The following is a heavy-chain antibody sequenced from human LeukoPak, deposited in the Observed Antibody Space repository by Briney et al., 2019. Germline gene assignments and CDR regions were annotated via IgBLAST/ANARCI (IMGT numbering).Heavy chain of an antibody. CDR1: GFSLRTGGMC. J-gene: IGHJ1*01. Sequence: SCPALVKPPQTLTLTCTFSGFSLRTGGMCVSWIRQPPGKALERLPRIYWDDYEYFGTSLKTKPTISKDTSKNHVVLTMTNMDPVDTATYYCARDYYDSSGQGYFQHWGQGTLVTVSS. D-gene: IGHD3-22*01. V-gene: IGHV2-70*11. CDR2: IYWDDYE. CDR3: ARDYYDSSGQGYFQH.